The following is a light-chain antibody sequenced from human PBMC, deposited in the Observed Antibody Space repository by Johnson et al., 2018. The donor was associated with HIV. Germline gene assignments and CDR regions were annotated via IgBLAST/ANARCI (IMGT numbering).Light chain of an antibody. Sequence: QSVLTQPPSVSAAPGQKVTISCSGSSSNIGNNYVSWYQQLPGTAPKLLIYDNNKRPSGIPDRFSGSKSGTSATLGITGLQTGDEADYYCGTWYSSLYAYVLGTGPKVTAL. CDR2: DNN. V-gene: IGLV1-51*01. CDR1: SSNIGNNY. CDR3: GTWYSSLYAYV. J-gene: IGLJ1*01.